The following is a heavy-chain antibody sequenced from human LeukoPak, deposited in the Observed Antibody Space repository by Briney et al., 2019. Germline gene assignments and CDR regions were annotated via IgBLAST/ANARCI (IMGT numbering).Heavy chain of an antibody. CDR3: ARGYCSGGSCYLVENWFDF. CDR2: INPKSGDT. J-gene: IGHJ5*01. V-gene: IGHV1-2*06. D-gene: IGHD2-15*01. Sequence: GGSVKVSCKASGYTFSDYYMYWLRQAPGEGLEWMGRINPKSGDTNYAQSFQGRVTMTRDTSMNTAYMELSRLRSDDTAVYFCARGYCSGGSCYLVENWFDFWGQGTLVTVSS. CDR1: GYTFSDYY.